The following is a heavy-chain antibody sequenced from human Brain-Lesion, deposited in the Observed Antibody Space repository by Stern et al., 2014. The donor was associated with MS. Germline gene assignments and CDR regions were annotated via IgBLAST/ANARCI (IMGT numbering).Heavy chain of an antibody. V-gene: IGHV1-2*02. CDR3: ARDQRGITIFGVVTDYYYLGMDV. D-gene: IGHD3-3*01. CDR2: INPNTGGT. J-gene: IGHJ6*02. CDR1: GYIFTGYY. Sequence: VQLVQSGAEVKKPGASVKVSCKTSGYIFTGYYIHWVRQAPGQGLGWMAWINPNTGGTKYAQKFQGRVTMSRETSISTAYVELSSLTSDDTAVYYCARDQRGITIFGVVTDYYYLGMDVWGQGTTVTVSS.